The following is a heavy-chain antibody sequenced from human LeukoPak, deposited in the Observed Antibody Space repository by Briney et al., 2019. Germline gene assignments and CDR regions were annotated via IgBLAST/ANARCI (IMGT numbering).Heavy chain of an antibody. CDR1: GFTFSSYA. V-gene: IGHV3-23*01. CDR2: ISGSGGST. CDR3: AKAERYCSGGSCYPSFDS. D-gene: IGHD2-15*01. Sequence: AGGSLRLSCAVSGFTFSSYAMSWVRQAPGMGLEWVSGISGSGGSTYYADSVKGRFTISRDNSKNTLYLQMNSLRAEDTAVYYCAKAERYCSGGSCYPSFDSWGQGTLVTVSS. J-gene: IGHJ4*02.